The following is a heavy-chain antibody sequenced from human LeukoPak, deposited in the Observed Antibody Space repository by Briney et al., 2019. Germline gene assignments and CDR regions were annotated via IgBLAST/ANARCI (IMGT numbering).Heavy chain of an antibody. CDR2: IYYSGST. Sequence: SETLSLTCTVSGGSISSYYWSWIRQPPGKGLEWIGYIYYSGSTNYNPSLKSRVTISVDTSKNQFSLKLSSVTAADTAVYYCARGGTRSWSYYFDYWGQGTLVTVSS. CDR1: GGSISSYY. D-gene: IGHD6-13*01. J-gene: IGHJ4*02. V-gene: IGHV4-59*01. CDR3: ARGGTRSWSYYFDY.